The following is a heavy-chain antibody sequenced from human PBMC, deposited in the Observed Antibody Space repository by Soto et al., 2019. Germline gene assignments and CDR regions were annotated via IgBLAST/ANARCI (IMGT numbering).Heavy chain of an antibody. CDR2: ISGSGDST. CDR3: ATSAY. Sequence: PGGSLRLSCAASGITFSNYAMSWVRQAPGKGLEWVSGISGSGDSTYYAESVKGRFTISRDNAKNSLYLQMNSLRAEDTAVYYCATSAYWGQGTLVTVSS. V-gene: IGHV3-23*01. CDR1: GITFSNYA. J-gene: IGHJ4*02.